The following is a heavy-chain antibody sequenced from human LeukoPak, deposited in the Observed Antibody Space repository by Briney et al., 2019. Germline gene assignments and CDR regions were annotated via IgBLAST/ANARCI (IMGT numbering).Heavy chain of an antibody. CDR2: ISNSGSLK. J-gene: IGHJ4*02. CDR3: AKASRATCSGAFCYHCDS. D-gene: IGHD2-15*01. Sequence: PGGSLRLSCAASGFTFSDYYMSWVPQAPGKGLEWLSYISNSGSLKYYTDSVKGRFTISRDNAKNTLYLQMNSLRAEDTAVYYCAKASRATCSGAFCYHCDSGGPGNRGTVSS. CDR1: GFTFSDYY. V-gene: IGHV3-11*01.